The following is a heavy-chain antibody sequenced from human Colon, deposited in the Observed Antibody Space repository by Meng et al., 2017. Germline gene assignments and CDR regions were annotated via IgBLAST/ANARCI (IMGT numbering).Heavy chain of an antibody. J-gene: IGHJ4*02. D-gene: IGHD1-14*01. Sequence: QCHVGQSGAEGKKPGASVKVSCKAAGYTFTTYGISWVRQAPGQGLEWMGWINPYNGNTNYPQKLQGRGTMTTDTSTSTAYMELRSLRSDDTAGYYCARFNHRAPDYWGQGTLVTVSS. V-gene: IGHV1-18*01. CDR1: GYTFTTYG. CDR3: ARFNHRAPDY. CDR2: INPYNGNT.